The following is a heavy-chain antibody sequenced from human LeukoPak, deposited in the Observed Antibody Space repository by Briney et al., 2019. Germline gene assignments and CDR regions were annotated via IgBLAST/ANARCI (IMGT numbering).Heavy chain of an antibody. CDR2: INHSGST. Sequence: SETLSLTCAVYGGSFSGYYWSWIRQPPGKGLEWIGEINHSGSTNYNPSLKSRVTISVDTSKNQFSLKLSSVTAADTAMYYCARLSYDGSGYFDSWGQGTLVTVSS. D-gene: IGHD3-22*01. CDR3: ARLSYDGSGYFDS. J-gene: IGHJ5*01. V-gene: IGHV4-34*01. CDR1: GGSFSGYY.